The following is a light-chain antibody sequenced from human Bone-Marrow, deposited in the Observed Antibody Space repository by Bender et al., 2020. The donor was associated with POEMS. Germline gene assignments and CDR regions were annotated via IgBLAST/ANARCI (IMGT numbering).Light chain of an antibody. J-gene: IGLJ2*01. Sequence: QSALTQPASVSGSPGQSITISCTGTSNDVGNYNLVSWYQHRPGNAPKLVIYDVTKRPSGVSTRFSGSKSGNTASLIVSGLQAEDEADYYCSSYTSSSSSVVFGGGTKVTV. CDR3: SSYTSSSSSVV. CDR1: SNDVGNYNL. V-gene: IGLV2-14*02. CDR2: DVT.